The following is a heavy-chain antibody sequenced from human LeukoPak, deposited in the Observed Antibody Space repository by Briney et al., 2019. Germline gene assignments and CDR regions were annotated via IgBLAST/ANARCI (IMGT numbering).Heavy chain of an antibody. CDR3: ARLTAGITWGFDY. V-gene: IGHV5-51*01. CDR2: IYPGDSDT. D-gene: IGHD6-13*01. CDR1: GYGFTSYW. Sequence: GESLKISCKGSGYGFTSYWIGWVRRMPGKGLEWMGIIYPGDSDTRYSASFQGQVTISAEKSISTAYPQWSSLKASDTAMYCCARLTAGITWGFDYWGQGTLVTVSS. J-gene: IGHJ4*02.